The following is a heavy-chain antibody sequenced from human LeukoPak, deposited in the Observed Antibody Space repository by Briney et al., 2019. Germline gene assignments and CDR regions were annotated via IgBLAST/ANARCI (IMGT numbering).Heavy chain of an antibody. CDR1: GYTFTDYY. Sequence: ASVKVSCKVSGYTFTDYYMHWVQQAPGKGLEWMGLVDPEDGETIYAEKFQGRVTITADTSTDTAYMELSSLRSEDTAVYYCATVRLRWEPASFDYWGQGTLVTVSS. CDR3: ATVRLRWEPASFDY. CDR2: VDPEDGET. V-gene: IGHV1-69-2*01. J-gene: IGHJ4*02. D-gene: IGHD1-26*01.